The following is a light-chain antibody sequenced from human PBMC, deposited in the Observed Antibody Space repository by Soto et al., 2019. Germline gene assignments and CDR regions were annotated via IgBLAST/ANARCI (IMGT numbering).Light chain of an antibody. Sequence: DIQMTQSPSSLSASVGDRVTISCQASQDISNRLNWYQQKPGTAPKLLIYDASLLETGVPSRFSGGGYGTDFTFTISSLQPEDFATYYCQQIDNLLFTFGQGTKLEI. CDR1: QDISNR. CDR3: QQIDNLLFT. J-gene: IGKJ2*01. CDR2: DAS. V-gene: IGKV1-33*01.